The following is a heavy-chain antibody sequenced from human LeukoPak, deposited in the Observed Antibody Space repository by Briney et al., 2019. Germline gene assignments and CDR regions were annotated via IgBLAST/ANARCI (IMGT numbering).Heavy chain of an antibody. V-gene: IGHV3-30-3*01. Sequence: AGGSLRLSCAASGFTFSSYAMHWVRQAPGKGLEWVAVISYDGSNKYYADSVKGRFTISRDNSKNTLYLQMNSLRAEDTAVYYCARDSRYCSGGSCYGANFDYWGQGTLVTVSS. CDR1: GFTFSSYA. CDR2: ISYDGSNK. D-gene: IGHD2-15*01. CDR3: ARDSRYCSGGSCYGANFDY. J-gene: IGHJ4*02.